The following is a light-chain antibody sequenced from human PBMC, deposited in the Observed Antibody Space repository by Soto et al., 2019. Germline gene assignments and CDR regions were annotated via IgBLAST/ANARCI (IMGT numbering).Light chain of an antibody. CDR1: QGIGSY. CDR2: GAS. Sequence: DIQFTQSPYFLSASVGDRVTISCRASQGIGSYLAWYQQKPGKAPKLLISGASTLQSGVPSRFSGSGSGTEFTLTISSLQPEDFATYSCQQLHSWGVTFGGGTKVDIK. CDR3: QQLHSWGVT. J-gene: IGKJ4*01. V-gene: IGKV1-9*01.